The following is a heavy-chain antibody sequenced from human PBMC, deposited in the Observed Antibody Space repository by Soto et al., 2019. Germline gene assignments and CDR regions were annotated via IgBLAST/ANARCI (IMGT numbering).Heavy chain of an antibody. D-gene: IGHD3-10*01. J-gene: IGHJ6*03. CDR3: GREGTFGENKHNHRDV. Sequence: QVQLVESGGGVVQPGGSLRLSCAASEFTFSRHGMHWVRQAPGKGLQWVGVIWSDGSNERYADSVKGRFTISRDNSKNTLYLQRNSRRAKDTVVYYCGREGTFGENKHNHRDVWGTGITVTVS. V-gene: IGHV3-33*01. CDR2: IWSDGSNE. CDR1: EFTFSRHG.